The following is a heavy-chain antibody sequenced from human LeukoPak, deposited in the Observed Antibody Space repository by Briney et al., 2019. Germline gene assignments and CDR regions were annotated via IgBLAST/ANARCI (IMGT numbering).Heavy chain of an antibody. V-gene: IGHV3-23*01. D-gene: IGHD5-18*01. CDR1: GFTFSSYA. Sequence: GGSLRLSCAASGFTFSSYATSWVRPAPGKGLEWVLAIRGSGGSTYYADSVKGRFTISRDNSKNTLYLQMNSLRAEDTAVYYCAKVIGYSYGCVDYWGQGTLVTVSS. CDR2: IRGSGGST. CDR3: AKVIGYSYGCVDY. J-gene: IGHJ4*02.